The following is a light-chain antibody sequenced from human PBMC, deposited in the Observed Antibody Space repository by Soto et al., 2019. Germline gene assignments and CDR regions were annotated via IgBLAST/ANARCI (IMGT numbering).Light chain of an antibody. V-gene: IGKV1-5*01. CDR1: QSISSW. Sequence: DIQMTQSPSTLSASVGDRVTITCGASQSISSWLAWYQQKPGKAPKLLIYDASSLESGVPSRFSGSGSGTEFTLTISSLQTDDFATYYCQQYDSYSWTFGQGTKVEIK. CDR3: QQYDSYSWT. J-gene: IGKJ1*01. CDR2: DAS.